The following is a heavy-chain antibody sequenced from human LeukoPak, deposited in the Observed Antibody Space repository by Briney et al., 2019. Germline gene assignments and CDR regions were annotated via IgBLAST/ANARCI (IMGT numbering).Heavy chain of an antibody. CDR3: ARRSGVAVAGAFDY. CDR2: ISGSGDTT. D-gene: IGHD6-19*01. J-gene: IGHJ4*02. CDR1: GFTFSSYG. Sequence: GGSLRLSCAASGFTFSSYGMHWVRQAPGKGLEWVSGISGSGDTTYYADSVKGRFTISRDNSKNTLHLQMNSLRAEDTAVYFCARRSGVAVAGAFDYWGQGTLVTVSS. V-gene: IGHV3-23*01.